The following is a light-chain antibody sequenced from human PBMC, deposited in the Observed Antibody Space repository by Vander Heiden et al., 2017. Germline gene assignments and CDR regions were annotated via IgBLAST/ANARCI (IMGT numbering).Light chain of an antibody. CDR1: SSNIGRNT. Sequence: QSVLTQPPSASGPPGQRVTISCSGSSSNIGRNTVNWYQQLPGTAPKLLIYSNNQRPSGVPDRFSGSKSGTSASLAISGLQSEDEADYYCAAWDDSLNGLVFGGGTKLTVL. CDR3: AAWDDSLNGLV. J-gene: IGLJ2*01. CDR2: SNN. V-gene: IGLV1-44*01.